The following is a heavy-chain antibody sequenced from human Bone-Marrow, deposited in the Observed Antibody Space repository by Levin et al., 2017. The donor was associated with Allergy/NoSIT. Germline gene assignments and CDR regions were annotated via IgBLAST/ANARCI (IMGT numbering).Heavy chain of an antibody. CDR1: GLPLSSYA. V-gene: IGHV3-23*01. J-gene: IGHJ4*02. CDR2: ISGSGAST. D-gene: IGHD6-6*01. CDR3: AKGQTIAAPTNIDY. Sequence: LSLTCAASGLPLSSYAMSWVRQVPGKGLERVSDISGSGASTYYADSVKGRFTISRDNSKNKLYLQMNSLRAEDTAVYYCAKGQTIAAPTNIDYWGQGTLVTVSS.